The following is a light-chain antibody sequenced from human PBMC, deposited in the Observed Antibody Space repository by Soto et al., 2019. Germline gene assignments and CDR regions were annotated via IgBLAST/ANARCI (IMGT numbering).Light chain of an antibody. CDR2: AAS. CDR1: QGISKY. V-gene: IGKV1-27*01. J-gene: IGKJ1*01. Sequence: DIPITQSPSSLSASVGDRDTITCRASQGISKYLAWYQQKPGKVPKLLIYAASTLQSGVPSRFSGSGSGTDFTLTISSLQPEDVATYYCQKYNSAPRTFGQGTKVEIK. CDR3: QKYNSAPRT.